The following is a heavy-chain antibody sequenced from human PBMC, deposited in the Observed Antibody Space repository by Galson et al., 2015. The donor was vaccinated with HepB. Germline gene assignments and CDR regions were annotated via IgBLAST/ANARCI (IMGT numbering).Heavy chain of an antibody. CDR1: GFSFRRHS. CDR2: ISAAGRII. CDR3: ARVALKDDITRRTRFDS. V-gene: IGHV3-48*01. Sequence: SLRLSCAGSGFSFRRHSLNWVRQAPGKGLEWIAYISAAGRIIFYADSVKGRFTISRDNGKNTMFLQLNNLIVDDTAVYFCARVALKDDITRRTRFDSWGQGTLVTVS. D-gene: IGHD1/OR15-1a*01. J-gene: IGHJ5*01.